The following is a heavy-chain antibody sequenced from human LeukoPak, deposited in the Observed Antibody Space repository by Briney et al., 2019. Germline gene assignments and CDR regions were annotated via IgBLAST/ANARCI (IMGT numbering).Heavy chain of an antibody. Sequence: SQTLSLTCSVSGGPIISGGYYWSWIRQHPAKGLEWIGNIYYTGSTYYNPSLKRRLTISVDTSKSQFSLKLRSVPAADTAIYYCARENGGNSGVWNWFDPWGQGTLVTVSS. V-gene: IGHV4-31*03. CDR1: GGPIISGGYY. CDR2: IYYTGST. D-gene: IGHD4-23*01. J-gene: IGHJ5*02. CDR3: ARENGGNSGVWNWFDP.